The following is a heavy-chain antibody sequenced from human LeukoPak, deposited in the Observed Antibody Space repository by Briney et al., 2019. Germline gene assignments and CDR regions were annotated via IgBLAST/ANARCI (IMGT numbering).Heavy chain of an antibody. CDR1: GYSFISYW. J-gene: IGHJ3*02. Sequence: GESLKISCKGSGYSFISYWIGWVRQMPGKGLEWMGFIYPGDSDTRYSPSFPGHVTISADKSISTAYLRWSSLKASDTAMYYCASARDGYNHDAFDIWGQGTMVTVSS. V-gene: IGHV5-51*01. D-gene: IGHD5-24*01. CDR2: IYPGDSDT. CDR3: ASARDGYNHDAFDI.